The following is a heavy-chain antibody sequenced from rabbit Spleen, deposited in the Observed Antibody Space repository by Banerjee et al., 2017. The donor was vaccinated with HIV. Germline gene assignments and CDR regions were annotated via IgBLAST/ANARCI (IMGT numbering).Heavy chain of an antibody. CDR1: GFSFSSSYD. CDR2: IYTGNGKS. Sequence: QSLEESGGDLVKPGASLTLTCTTSGFSFSSSYDMCWVRQAPGKGLEWIACIYTGNGKSYTAGWARGRFTISRTSSTTVTLRMTSLTVADTATYFCARDAGSGPYIDGYFNLWGPGTLVTVS. V-gene: IGHV1S40*01. CDR3: ARDAGSGPYIDGYFNL. D-gene: IGHD8-1*01. J-gene: IGHJ4*01.